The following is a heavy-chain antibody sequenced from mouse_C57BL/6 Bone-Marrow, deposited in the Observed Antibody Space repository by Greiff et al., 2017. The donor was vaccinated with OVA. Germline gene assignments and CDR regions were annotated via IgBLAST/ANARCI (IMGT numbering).Heavy chain of an antibody. J-gene: IGHJ1*03. Sequence: VQLQQPGAELVMPGASVKLSCKASGYTFTSYWMHWVKQRPGQGLEWIGEIDPSDSYTHYNQKFKGKSTLTVDKSSSTAYMQLSSLTSEDSAVYYCARYDGYWYFDVWGTGTTVTVSS. CDR3: ARYDGYWYFDV. CDR1: GYTFTSYW. D-gene: IGHD1-1*02. CDR2: IDPSDSYT. V-gene: IGHV1-69*01.